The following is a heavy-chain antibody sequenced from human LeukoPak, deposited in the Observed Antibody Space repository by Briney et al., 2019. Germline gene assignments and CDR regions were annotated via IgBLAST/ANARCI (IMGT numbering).Heavy chain of an antibody. D-gene: IGHD3-10*01. CDR3: ARGFGGPFDY. Sequence: SHTLSLTCAISGDSVSSNSAAWIWIRQSPSRGLEWLGRPYYRSKWYNDYAVSVKSRITSTPDTSKNQFSLQLNSVTPEDTAVYYCARGFGGPFDYWGQGTLVTVSS. CDR1: GDSVSSNSAA. V-gene: IGHV6-1*01. J-gene: IGHJ4*02. CDR2: PYYRSKWYN.